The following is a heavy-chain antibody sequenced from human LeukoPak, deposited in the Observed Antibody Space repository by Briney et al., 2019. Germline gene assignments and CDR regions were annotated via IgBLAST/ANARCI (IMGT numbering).Heavy chain of an antibody. J-gene: IGHJ4*02. CDR3: ARIRNYYDSSGYPFDY. D-gene: IGHD3-22*01. V-gene: IGHV1-2*06. CDR2: INPNSGGT. CDR1: GYTFTGYY. Sequence: ASVKVSCKASGYTFTGYYMHWVRQAPGQGLEWMGRINPNSGGTNYAQKFQGRVTMTRDTSISTAYMELSRLRSGDTAVYYCARIRNYYDSSGYPFDYWGQGTLVTVSS.